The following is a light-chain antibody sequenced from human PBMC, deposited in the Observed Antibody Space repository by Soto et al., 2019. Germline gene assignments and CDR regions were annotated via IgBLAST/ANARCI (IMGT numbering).Light chain of an antibody. CDR1: QSININ. CDR3: QQYHSWPPLT. CDR2: GAP. J-gene: IGKJ4*01. Sequence: EVLMTQSPATLSVSPGERVTLSCRASQSININLAWYQQKPGQAPRVLIYGAPSRASGIPDRFSGSGSGTDFTLTISRLEHDDFAFYYCQQYHSWPPLTFGGGTRVEIK. V-gene: IGKV3D-15*01.